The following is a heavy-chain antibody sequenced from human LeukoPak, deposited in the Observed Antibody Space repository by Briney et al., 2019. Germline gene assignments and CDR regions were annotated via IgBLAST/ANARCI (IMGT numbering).Heavy chain of an antibody. D-gene: IGHD6-19*01. CDR1: GGSISSYY. J-gene: IGHJ5*02. CDR2: IYTSGST. V-gene: IGHV4-4*07. CDR3: ARRSGYSSGWYVWFDP. Sequence: SETLSLTCTVSGGSISSYYWSWIRQPAGKGLEWIGRIYTSGSTNYNPSLKSRVTMSVDTSKNQFSLKLSSVTAADTAVYYCARRSGYSSGWYVWFDPWGQGTLVTVSS.